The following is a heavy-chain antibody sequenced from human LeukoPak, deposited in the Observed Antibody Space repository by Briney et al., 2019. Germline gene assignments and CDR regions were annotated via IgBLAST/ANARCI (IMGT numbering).Heavy chain of an antibody. CDR2: ISWNSGSI. CDR3: VCAGDLKNPFDY. Sequence: DRSLRLSCAASGFTFEDYAMHWVRQAPGKGLEWVSGISWNSGSIGYADSVKGRFTISRDNAKNSLYLQMNSLRAEDTALYYCVCAGDLKNPFDYWGQGTLVTVSS. J-gene: IGHJ4*02. V-gene: IGHV3-9*01. D-gene: IGHD3-16*01. CDR1: GFTFEDYA.